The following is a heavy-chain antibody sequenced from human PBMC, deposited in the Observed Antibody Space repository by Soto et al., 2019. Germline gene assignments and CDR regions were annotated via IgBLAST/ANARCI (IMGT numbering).Heavy chain of an antibody. Sequence: SVKVSCKASGGTFSSYAISWVRQAPGQGLEWMGGIIPIFGTANYAQKFQGRVTITADESTSTAYMELSSLRSEDTAVYYCASMESGYYYYYGMDVWGQGTTVTVSS. D-gene: IGHD1-26*01. J-gene: IGHJ6*02. CDR1: GGTFSSYA. CDR2: IIPIFGTA. CDR3: ASMESGYYYYYGMDV. V-gene: IGHV1-69*13.